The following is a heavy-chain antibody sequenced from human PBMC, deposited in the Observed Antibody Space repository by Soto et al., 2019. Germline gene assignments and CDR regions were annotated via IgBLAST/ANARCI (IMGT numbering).Heavy chain of an antibody. CDR3: ARLGGYYQAFDS. CDR1: GASIRDYY. D-gene: IGHD3-22*01. V-gene: IGHV4-59*08. Sequence: PSDPLSLTCTVSGASIRDYYWGWIRQSPGKGLEWIGYIYYTGTTKYNPSLKSRVTISVDSSKNQFSLKLDSVTAADTAVYYCARLGGYYQAFDSWGQGTLVTVS. J-gene: IGHJ4*02. CDR2: IYYTGTT.